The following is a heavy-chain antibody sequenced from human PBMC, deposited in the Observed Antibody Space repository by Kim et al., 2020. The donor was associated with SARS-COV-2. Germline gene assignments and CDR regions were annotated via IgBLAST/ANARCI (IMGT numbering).Heavy chain of an antibody. J-gene: IGHJ4*02. Sequence: SETLSLTCTVSGGSISSSSYYWGWIRQPPGKGLEWIGSIYYSGNTYYNPSLKSRVTISVDTSKNQFSLKLSSVTAADTAVYYCARHIRRARIAAARGYFDYWGQGTLVTVSS. CDR3: ARHIRRARIAAARGYFDY. V-gene: IGHV4-39*01. CDR1: GGSISSSSYY. CDR2: IYYSGNT. D-gene: IGHD6-13*01.